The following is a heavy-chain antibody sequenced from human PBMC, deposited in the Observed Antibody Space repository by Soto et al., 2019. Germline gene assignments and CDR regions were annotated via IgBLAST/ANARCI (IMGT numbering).Heavy chain of an antibody. J-gene: IGHJ6*02. CDR1: GYSFTSHW. CDR2: IDPSDSYT. V-gene: IGHV5-10-1*01. D-gene: IGHD2-2*01. Sequence: GACLTLSCKVSGYSFTSHWISWVRQMPGKGLEWMGRIDPSDSYTNYSPSFQGHVTISADKSISTAYLQWSSLKASDTAMYYCARHGRYRSSTSCWGSYYYYYGMDVWGQGTTVTVSS. CDR3: ARHGRYRSSTSCWGSYYYYYGMDV.